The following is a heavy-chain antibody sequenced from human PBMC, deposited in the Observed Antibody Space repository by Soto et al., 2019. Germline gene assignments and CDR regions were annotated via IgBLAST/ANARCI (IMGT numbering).Heavy chain of an antibody. CDR1: GFTFSSYS. Sequence: EVQLVESGGGLVEPGGSLRLSCAASGFTFSSYSMNWVRQAPGKGLEWVSSISSSSSYIYYADSVKGRFTISRDNAKNSLYLQMNSLRAEDTAVYYCARSGYSYGPSGYWGQGTLVTVSS. J-gene: IGHJ4*02. D-gene: IGHD5-18*01. CDR2: ISSSSSYI. V-gene: IGHV3-21*01. CDR3: ARSGYSYGPSGY.